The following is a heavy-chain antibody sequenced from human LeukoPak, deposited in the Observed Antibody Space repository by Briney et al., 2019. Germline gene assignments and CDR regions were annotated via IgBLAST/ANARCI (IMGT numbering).Heavy chain of an antibody. CDR2: ISGSGGST. CDR3: AKDRPDTAMITDFDY. V-gene: IGHV3-23*01. CDR1: GFTFSSYA. Sequence: GGSLRLSCAASGFTFSSYAMSWVRQAPGKGLEWVSTISGSGGSTYYADSVKGRFTISRDNSKNTLCLQMNSLRAEDTAVYYCAKDRPDTAMITDFDYWGQGTLVTVSS. J-gene: IGHJ4*02. D-gene: IGHD5-18*01.